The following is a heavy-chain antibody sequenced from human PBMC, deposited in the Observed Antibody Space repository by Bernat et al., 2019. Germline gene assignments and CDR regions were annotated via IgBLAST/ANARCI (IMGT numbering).Heavy chain of an antibody. V-gene: IGHV3-7*04. D-gene: IGHD2-2*01. CDR1: FTFSSYW. Sequence: EVQLVESGGGLVQPGFTFSSYWMSWVRQAPGKGLEWVANIKQDGSEKYYVDSVKGRFTISRDNAKNSLYLQMNSLRAEDTAVYYCARWTPDIVVGPAAMDAFDIWGQGTMVTVSS. CDR2: IKQDGSEK. J-gene: IGHJ3*02. CDR3: ARWTPDIVVGPAAMDAFDI.